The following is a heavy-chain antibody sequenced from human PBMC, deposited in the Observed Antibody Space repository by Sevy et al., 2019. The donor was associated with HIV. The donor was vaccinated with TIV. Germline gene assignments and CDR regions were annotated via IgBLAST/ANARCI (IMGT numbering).Heavy chain of an antibody. Sequence: GGSLRLSCAASGFTFSRNTMNWVRQAPGKGLEGVSSISGSSNYINYAESLKGRFIVSRDNAKNTLFLQMNSLRADDTAVYYCATGPPDGSYDYFDYWGQGTLVTVSS. V-gene: IGHV3-21*06. CDR1: GFTFSRNT. CDR2: ISGSSNYI. CDR3: ATGPPDGSYDYFDY. D-gene: IGHD1-26*01. J-gene: IGHJ4*02.